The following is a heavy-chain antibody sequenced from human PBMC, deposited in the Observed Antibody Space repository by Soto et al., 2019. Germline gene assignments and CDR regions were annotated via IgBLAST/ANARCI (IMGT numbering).Heavy chain of an antibody. V-gene: IGHV3-7*03. D-gene: IGHD3-22*01. J-gene: IGHJ5*02. Sequence: GGSLRLSCAASGFTFSSYWMSWVRQAPGKGLEWVANIKQDGSEKYYVDSVKGRFTISRDNAENSLYLQMNSLRAEDTAVYYCARDLSYYYDGSLYDWFDPWGQGTLVTVSS. CDR3: ARDLSYYYDGSLYDWFDP. CDR1: GFTFSSYW. CDR2: IKQDGSEK.